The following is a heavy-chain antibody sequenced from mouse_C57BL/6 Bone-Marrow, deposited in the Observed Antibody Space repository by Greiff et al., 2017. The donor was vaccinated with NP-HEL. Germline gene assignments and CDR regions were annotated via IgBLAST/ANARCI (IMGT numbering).Heavy chain of an antibody. CDR2: INPNYGTT. CDR3: QITTVVYWYFDV. V-gene: IGHV1-39*01. D-gene: IGHD1-1*01. Sequence: VQLQHSGPELVKPGASVKISCKASGYSFTDYNMNWVKQSNGKSLEWIGVINPNYGTTSYNQKFKGKATLTVDQSSSTAYMQLNSLTSEDSAVYYCQITTVVYWYFDVWGTGTTVTVSS. J-gene: IGHJ1*03. CDR1: GYSFTDYN.